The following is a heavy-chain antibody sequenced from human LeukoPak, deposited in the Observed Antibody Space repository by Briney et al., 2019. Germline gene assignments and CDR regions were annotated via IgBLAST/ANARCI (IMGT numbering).Heavy chain of an antibody. Sequence: GASVKVSCKASGYTFTSYDINWVRQATGQGLEWMGWMNPNSGNTGYAQKFQGRVTITRNTSISTAYMELSNLRSEDTAVYYCARGLMVRGAYWFDPWGQGTLVTVSS. CDR3: ARGLMVRGAYWFDP. V-gene: IGHV1-8*03. CDR2: MNPNSGNT. J-gene: IGHJ5*02. CDR1: GYTFTSYD. D-gene: IGHD3-10*01.